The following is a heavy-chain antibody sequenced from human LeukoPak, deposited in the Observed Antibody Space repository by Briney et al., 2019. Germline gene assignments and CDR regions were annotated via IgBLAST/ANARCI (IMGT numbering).Heavy chain of an antibody. Sequence: SVKVSCKASGGNFGNYVIHWVRQAPGQGLEWMGRITPFFGAANYAQTFQDRVTFTADKTTNTAYMQISSLKSEDTAVYFCARDTNEEYSSSSDGLAVWGQGTTVTVSS. D-gene: IGHD6-6*01. CDR1: GGNFGNYV. J-gene: IGHJ6*02. CDR3: ARDTNEEYSSSSDGLAV. CDR2: ITPFFGAA. V-gene: IGHV1-69*06.